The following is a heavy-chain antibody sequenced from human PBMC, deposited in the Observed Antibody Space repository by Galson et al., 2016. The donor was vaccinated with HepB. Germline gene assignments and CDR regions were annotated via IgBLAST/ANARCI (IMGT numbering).Heavy chain of an antibody. D-gene: IGHD3-16*01. J-gene: IGHJ6*04. V-gene: IGHV6-1*01. Sequence: CAISGDSVSSNSSAWDWIRQSPSRGLEWLGRTYHRSTWYMDYDISVKSRVTISPDTSKNQFLLQLRSVTPDDTAVYYCARGVWGSTPTDYYGMDVWGTGTTVTVSS. CDR1: GDSVSSNSSA. CDR2: TYHRSTWYM. CDR3: ARGVWGSTPTDYYGMDV.